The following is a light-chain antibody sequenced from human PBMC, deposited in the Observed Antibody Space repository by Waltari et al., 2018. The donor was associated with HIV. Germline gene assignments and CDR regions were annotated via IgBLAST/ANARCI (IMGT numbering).Light chain of an antibody. CDR1: QSVNSNY. Sequence: EIVLTQSPGTLSLSPGERATLSCRASQSVNSNYLAWYQQKPDQAPRLLIYGAASRATGIPNRCSGSGSGTDFTLTVSRLEPEDSAVYYCQQYGTSPRTFGRGTKVEI. J-gene: IGKJ1*01. CDR3: QQYGTSPRT. V-gene: IGKV3-20*01. CDR2: GAA.